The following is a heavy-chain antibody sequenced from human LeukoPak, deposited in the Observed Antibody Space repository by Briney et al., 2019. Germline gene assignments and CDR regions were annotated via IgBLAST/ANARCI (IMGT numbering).Heavy chain of an antibody. CDR3: ARWDSSGFPAGYYYGMDV. CDR1: GGTFSRYA. CDR2: IIPIFGTA. Sequence: SVKVSCKASGGTFSRYAISWARQAPGRWLEWMGGIIPIFGTANYAQKFQGRVTITADESTSTAYMELSSLRSEDTAVYYCARWDSSGFPAGYYYGMDVWGQGTTVTVSS. J-gene: IGHJ6*02. V-gene: IGHV1-69*13. D-gene: IGHD6-19*01.